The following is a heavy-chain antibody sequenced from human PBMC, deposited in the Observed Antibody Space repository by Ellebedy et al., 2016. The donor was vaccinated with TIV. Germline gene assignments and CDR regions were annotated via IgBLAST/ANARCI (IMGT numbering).Heavy chain of an antibody. V-gene: IGHV3-53*01. CDR3: ASKRFGYSSTWYRGWYFDL. CDR2: IYSGGDT. Sequence: GESLKISCAASGFTISSNYMSWVRQAPGKGLEWVSVIYSGGDTYYADSVKCRFTISRDNSNNPLYLQMKSLRAEDTAVYYCASKRFGYSSTWYRGWYFDLWGRGTLVTVSS. CDR1: GFTISSNY. D-gene: IGHD6-13*01. J-gene: IGHJ2*01.